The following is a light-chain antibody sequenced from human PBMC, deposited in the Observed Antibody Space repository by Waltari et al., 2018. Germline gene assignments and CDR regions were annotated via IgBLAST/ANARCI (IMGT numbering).Light chain of an antibody. V-gene: IGLV3-21*02. Sequence: SYVLTQPPSLSVAPGQTARITGGGDNSGFKSGHWFQQRPGPAPVLVVYGVRSRPPGIPERFSGATSGNTATLTISGVGAGDEADYYCQVWDGSSAHYVFGTGTKVTVL. CDR3: QVWDGSSAHYV. CDR1: NSGFKS. CDR2: GVR. J-gene: IGLJ1*01.